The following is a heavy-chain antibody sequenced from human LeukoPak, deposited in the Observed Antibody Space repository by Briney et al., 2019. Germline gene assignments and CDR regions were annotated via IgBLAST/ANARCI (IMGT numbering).Heavy chain of an antibody. Sequence: ASVKVSCKASGYTFTGYYMHWVRQAPGQRLEWMGWINPNSGGTNYAQKFQGRVTMTRDTSISTAYMELSRLRSDDTAVYYCARDLADIVVVVAASRGYYYYGMDVWGQGTTVTVSS. J-gene: IGHJ6*02. CDR1: GYTFTGYY. V-gene: IGHV1-2*02. D-gene: IGHD2-15*01. CDR2: INPNSGGT. CDR3: ARDLADIVVVVAASRGYYYYGMDV.